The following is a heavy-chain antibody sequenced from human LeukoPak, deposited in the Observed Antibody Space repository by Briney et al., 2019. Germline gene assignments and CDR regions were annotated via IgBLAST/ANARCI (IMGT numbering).Heavy chain of an antibody. Sequence: SETLSLTCAVYGGSFSRFYWSWMRQSPGKGLEWIAEIDHRGDTNYNPSVKSRVTVSVDTSKNQFSLKVRSLSAADTAVYYCARGATISETGYFDFWGQGTLVTVSS. CDR2: IDHRGDT. CDR1: GGSFSRFY. D-gene: IGHD5-24*01. CDR3: ARGATISETGYFDF. J-gene: IGHJ4*03. V-gene: IGHV4-34*01.